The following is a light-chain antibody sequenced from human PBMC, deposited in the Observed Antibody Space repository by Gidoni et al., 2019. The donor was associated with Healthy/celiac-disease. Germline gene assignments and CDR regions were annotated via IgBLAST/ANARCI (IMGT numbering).Light chain of an antibody. CDR1: QSVSSN. V-gene: IGKV3-11*01. Sequence: EIELTQSPATLSLSPGERATLSCRASQSVSSNFAWYQQKPGQAPRHLIYDASNRATGIPARFCGGWSGTNFSLTISSLEPYDFAVYYCHQRSYWPLCSFGQGTKLEIK. J-gene: IGKJ2*04. CDR2: DAS. CDR3: HQRSYWPLCS.